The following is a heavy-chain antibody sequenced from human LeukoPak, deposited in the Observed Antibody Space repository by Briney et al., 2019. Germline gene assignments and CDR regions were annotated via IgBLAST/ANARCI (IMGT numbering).Heavy chain of an antibody. Sequence: GGSLRLSCAASGFTFSNAWMTWVRQAPGKGLEWVGRVKSKTDGGTTDYAAPVKGRFTISRDDSKNTLYLQMNSLKTEDTAVYYCTTVFKTRRDFDDHWGQGTLVTVSS. D-gene: IGHD2-21*02. CDR2: VKSKTDGGTT. V-gene: IGHV3-15*01. CDR1: GFTFSNAW. CDR3: TTVFKTRRDFDDH. J-gene: IGHJ5*02.